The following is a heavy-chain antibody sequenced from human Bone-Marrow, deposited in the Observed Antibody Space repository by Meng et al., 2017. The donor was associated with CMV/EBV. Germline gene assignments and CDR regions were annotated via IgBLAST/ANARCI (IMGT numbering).Heavy chain of an antibody. Sequence: GESLKISCAASGFTFSSYAMHWVRQAPGKGQEWVAVISYDGSNKYYADSVKGRFTISRDNSKNTLYLQMNSLRAEDTAVYYCARGGGGRITMIVVVILHAFDIWGQGTMVTVSS. J-gene: IGHJ3*02. CDR2: ISYDGSNK. CDR3: ARGGGGRITMIVVVILHAFDI. V-gene: IGHV3-30-3*01. CDR1: GFTFSSYA. D-gene: IGHD3-22*01.